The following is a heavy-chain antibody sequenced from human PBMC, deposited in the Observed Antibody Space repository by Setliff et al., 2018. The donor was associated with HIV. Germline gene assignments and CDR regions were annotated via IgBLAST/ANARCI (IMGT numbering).Heavy chain of an antibody. CDR1: RRTFSEDA. CDR2: INWDSNTI. Sequence: AASVKVSCKTSRRTFSEDAINWVRQAPGKGLEWVSLINWDSNTIYYADSVRGRFRVSRDNRGNFLYLQMNSLTAEDTAVYYCAKVGGDGRYNHYYMDVWGKGTTVTVS. D-gene: IGHD2-21*01. V-gene: IGHV3-43D*03. J-gene: IGHJ6*03. CDR3: AKVGGDGRYNHYYMDV.